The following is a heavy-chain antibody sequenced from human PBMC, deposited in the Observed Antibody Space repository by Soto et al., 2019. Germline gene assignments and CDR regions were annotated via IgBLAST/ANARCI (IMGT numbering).Heavy chain of an antibody. CDR2: ISGDGGST. D-gene: IGHD3-3*01. J-gene: IGHJ6*02. CDR1: GFTFDDYA. Sequence: GGSLRLSCAASGFTFDDYAMHWVRQAPGKGLEWVSLISGDGGSTYYADSVKGRFTISRDNSKNSLYLQMNRLRTEDTAVYYCAKDAYYDVWSGYKEFYGMDVWGQGTTVTVSS. CDR3: AKDAYYDVWSGYKEFYGMDV. V-gene: IGHV3-43*02.